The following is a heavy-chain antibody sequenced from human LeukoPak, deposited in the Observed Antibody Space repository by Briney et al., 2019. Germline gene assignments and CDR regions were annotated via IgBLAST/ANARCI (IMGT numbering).Heavy chain of an antibody. CDR2: ISSSSSYI. CDR1: GFTFSSNS. CDR3: ARDASSGMTYYYDSSSY. V-gene: IGHV3-21*01. D-gene: IGHD3-22*01. Sequence: GGSLRLSCAASGFTFSSNSMNWVRQAPGKGLEWVSSISSSSSYIYYADSVKGRFTISRDNAKISLYLQMNSLRAEDTAVYYCARDASSGMTYYYDSSSYWGQGTLVTVSS. J-gene: IGHJ4*02.